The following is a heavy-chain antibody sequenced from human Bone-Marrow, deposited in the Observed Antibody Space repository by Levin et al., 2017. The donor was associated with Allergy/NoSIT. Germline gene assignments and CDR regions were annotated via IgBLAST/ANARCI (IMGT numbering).Heavy chain of an antibody. CDR3: ARGLSWEPLDY. J-gene: IGHJ4*02. V-gene: IGHV1-18*01. Sequence: ASVKVSCKASGYPFNSYGITWVRQAPGQGLEWMGWISGYDGDTKYAQKFQGRVTMTTDTSTTTGALELTSLTSDDTAVYFCARGLSWEPLDYWGQGTMVSVSS. CDR1: GYPFNSYG. D-gene: IGHD1-26*01. CDR2: ISGYDGDT.